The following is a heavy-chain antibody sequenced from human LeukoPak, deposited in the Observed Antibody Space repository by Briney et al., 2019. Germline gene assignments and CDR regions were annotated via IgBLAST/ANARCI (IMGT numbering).Heavy chain of an antibody. Sequence: SETLSLTCAVYSGSFSGYYWSWIRQPPGKGLEWIGEINHSGSTNYNPSLKSRVTISVDTSKNQFSLKLSSVTAADTAVYYCARRGYYGSGSYYTYWGQGTLVTVSS. D-gene: IGHD3-10*01. V-gene: IGHV4-34*01. CDR3: ARRGYYGSGSYYTY. J-gene: IGHJ4*02. CDR2: INHSGST. CDR1: SGSFSGYY.